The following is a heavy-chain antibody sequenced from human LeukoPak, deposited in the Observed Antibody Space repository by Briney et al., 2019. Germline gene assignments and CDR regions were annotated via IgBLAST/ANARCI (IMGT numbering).Heavy chain of an antibody. D-gene: IGHD6-6*01. Sequence: PGGSLRLSCAASGFTFSSYAMSWVRQAPGKGLEWVAVISYDGSNKYYADSVKGRFTISRDNSKNTLYLQMNSLRAEDTAVYYCARVAARRRGPFVYWGQGTLVTVSS. V-gene: IGHV3-30-3*01. J-gene: IGHJ4*02. CDR1: GFTFSSYA. CDR3: ARVAARRRGPFVY. CDR2: ISYDGSNK.